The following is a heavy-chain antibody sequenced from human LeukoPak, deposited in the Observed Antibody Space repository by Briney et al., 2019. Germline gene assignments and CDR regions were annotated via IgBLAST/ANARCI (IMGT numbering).Heavy chain of an antibody. CDR3: ARVRGYYDILTGYAPYNWFDP. V-gene: IGHV3-53*01. CDR1: GFTVSSNY. J-gene: IGHJ5*02. Sequence: GGSLRLSCAASGFTVSSNYMSWVRQAPGKALEWVSVIYSGGSTYYADSVKGRFTISRDNSKNTLYLQMNSLRAEDTAVYYCARVRGYYDILTGYAPYNWFDPWGQGTLVTVSS. D-gene: IGHD3-9*01. CDR2: IYSGGST.